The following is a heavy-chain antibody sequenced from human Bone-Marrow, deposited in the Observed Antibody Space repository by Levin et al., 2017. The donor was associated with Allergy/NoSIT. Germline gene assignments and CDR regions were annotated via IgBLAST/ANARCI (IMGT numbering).Heavy chain of an antibody. V-gene: IGHV1-18*01. Sequence: VASVKVSCKASGYTFTSYGISWVRQAPGQGLEWMGWISGNNGDTNYAQKFQDRIIMTTETSTTTAYMELRSLRSDDTAVYFCARDSHFDRSRIRSGFVTYSLFWGQGILVTVSS. CDR3: ARDSHFDRSRIRSGFVTYSLF. CDR1: GYTFTSYG. CDR2: ISGNNGDT. D-gene: IGHD5-12*01. J-gene: IGHJ4*02.